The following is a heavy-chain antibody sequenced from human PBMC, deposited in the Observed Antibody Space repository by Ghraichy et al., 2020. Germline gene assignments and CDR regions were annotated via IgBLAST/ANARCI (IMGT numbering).Heavy chain of an antibody. D-gene: IGHD2-21*02. J-gene: IGHJ2*01. Sequence: GGSLRLSCAASGFTFSSYSMNWVRQAPGKGLEWVSSISSSSSYIYYADSVKGRFTISRDNAKNSLYLQMNSLRAEDTAVYYCARGGKNCGGDCYHTDLWGRGTLVTVSS. V-gene: IGHV3-21*01. CDR1: GFTFSSYS. CDR2: ISSSSSYI. CDR3: ARGGKNCGGDCYHTDL.